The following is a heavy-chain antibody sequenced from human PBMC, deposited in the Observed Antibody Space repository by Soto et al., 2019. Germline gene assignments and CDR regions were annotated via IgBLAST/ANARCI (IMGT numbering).Heavy chain of an antibody. CDR2: MYYNVCT. Sequence: PSETLSLTCIVSGSSISSSGYYWGWIRQPPGKGLEWIASMYYNVCTYYNPSLKSRVTISVDTSANQFSLKLSSVTAADTAVYYCARLRPRHWVDYRVQGTLVTVSS. CDR3: ARLRPRHWVDY. D-gene: IGHD3-10*01. CDR1: GSSISSSGYY. J-gene: IGHJ4*02. V-gene: IGHV4-39*01.